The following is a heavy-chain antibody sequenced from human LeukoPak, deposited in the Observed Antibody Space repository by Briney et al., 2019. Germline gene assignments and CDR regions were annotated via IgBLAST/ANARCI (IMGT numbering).Heavy chain of an antibody. V-gene: IGHV3-53*04. CDR3: ARETRYGDSSGLDAFDT. CDR2: IYSGGST. CDR1: GFTVSSNY. J-gene: IGHJ3*02. Sequence: GGSLRLSCAASGFTVSSNYMSWVRQAPGKGLEWVSVIYSGGSTYYADSVKGRFTISRHNSKNTLYLQMNSLRAEDTAVYYCARETRYGDSSGLDAFDTWGQGTMVTVSS. D-gene: IGHD3-22*01.